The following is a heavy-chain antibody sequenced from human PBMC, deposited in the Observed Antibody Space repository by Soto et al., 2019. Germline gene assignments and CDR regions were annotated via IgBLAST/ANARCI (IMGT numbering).Heavy chain of an antibody. Sequence: GESLKISCEGSGYTFTTYWVAWVRQMPGKGLEWVGGIYPGDSDSRYNPSVQGQVTISADRSISTAYLQWNSLKASDTAMYFCARHKGYCSSTSCYGMDVWGQGTTVTVSS. V-gene: IGHV5-51*01. D-gene: IGHD2-15*01. CDR2: IYPGDSDS. CDR1: GYTFTTYW. J-gene: IGHJ6*02. CDR3: ARHKGYCSSTSCYGMDV.